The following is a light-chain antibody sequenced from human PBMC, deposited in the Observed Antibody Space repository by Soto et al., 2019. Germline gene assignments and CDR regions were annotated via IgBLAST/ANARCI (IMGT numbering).Light chain of an antibody. J-gene: IGLJ3*02. V-gene: IGLV2-14*03. CDR2: DVN. CDR1: SSDVGGYNY. CDR3: NSYISDNTWV. Sequence: QSVLTQPASVSGSPGQSITISCTGTSSDVGGYNYVSWYQQYPGKVPKLMIYDVNKRPSGVSDRFSGSKSGNTASLTISGLQAEDEADYYCNSYISDNTWVFGGGTQLTVL.